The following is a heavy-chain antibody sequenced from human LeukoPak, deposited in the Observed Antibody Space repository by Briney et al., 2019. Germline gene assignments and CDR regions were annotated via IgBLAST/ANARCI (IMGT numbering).Heavy chain of an antibody. J-gene: IGHJ4*02. V-gene: IGHV3-48*03. Sequence: QTGGSLRLSCAASGFTFSSYEMNWVRQAPGKGLEWVSYISSSGSTIYYADSVKGRFTISRDNAKNSLYLQMNSLRAEDTAFYYCARQQLYRYPYYFDYWGQGTLVTVSS. CDR1: GFTFSSYE. CDR3: ARQQLYRYPYYFDY. CDR2: ISSSGSTI. D-gene: IGHD3-16*02.